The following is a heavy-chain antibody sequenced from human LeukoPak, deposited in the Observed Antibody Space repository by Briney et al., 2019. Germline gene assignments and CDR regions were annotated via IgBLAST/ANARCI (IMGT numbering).Heavy chain of an antibody. Sequence: PGGSLRLSCAASEFTFSSYAMNWVRQAPGKGLDWISSITGSGGSTNYPDSVKGRFTISRDNSKNTLFLQMNRLRAEDTALYYCVKGNDYIWGSYRRGYYYFDSWGQGTLVTVSS. D-gene: IGHD3-16*02. CDR1: EFTFSSYA. CDR2: ITGSGGST. V-gene: IGHV3-23*01. J-gene: IGHJ4*02. CDR3: VKGNDYIWGSYRRGYYYFDS.